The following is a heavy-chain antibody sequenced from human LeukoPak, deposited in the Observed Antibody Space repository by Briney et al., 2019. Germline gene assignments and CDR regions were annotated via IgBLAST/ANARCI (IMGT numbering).Heavy chain of an antibody. J-gene: IGHJ6*02. CDR3: VRHGGWELPYYHYYSGMDV. CDR1: GYSFTSYW. Sequence: GESLKISCKGSGYSFTSYWIGWVRQMPGKGLEWMGIIYPGDSDTRYSPSFQGQVSISVDKSISTAYLQWNSLKASDTAMYFCVRHGGWELPYYHYYSGMDVWGQGTTVTVSS. V-gene: IGHV5-51*01. CDR2: IYPGDSDT. D-gene: IGHD1-26*01.